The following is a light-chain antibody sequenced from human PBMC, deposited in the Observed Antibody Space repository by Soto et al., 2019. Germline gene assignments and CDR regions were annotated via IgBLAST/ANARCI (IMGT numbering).Light chain of an antibody. Sequence: SVLTQPPSASGTPGQRVTISCSGSSSNIGSNYVYWYQQLPGTAPKLLIYRNNQRPSGVPDRFSGSKSGTSASLAISGLRSEDEADYYCAAWDDSLSGWVFGGGTKLTV. CDR2: RNN. CDR1: SSNIGSNY. V-gene: IGLV1-47*01. CDR3: AAWDDSLSGWV. J-gene: IGLJ3*02.